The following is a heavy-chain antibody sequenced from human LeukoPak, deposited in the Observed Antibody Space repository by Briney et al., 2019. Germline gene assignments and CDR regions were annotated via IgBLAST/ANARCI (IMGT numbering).Heavy chain of an antibody. V-gene: IGHV3-23*01. CDR2: ISGSGGST. Sequence: GGSLRLSCAASGFTFSSYWMTWVRQAPGKGLEWVSAISGSGGSTYYADSVKGRFTISRDNSKNTLYLQMNSLRAEDTAGYYCAKGTYYGSGSYEYFDYWGQGTLVTVSS. D-gene: IGHD3-10*01. J-gene: IGHJ4*02. CDR1: GFTFSSYW. CDR3: AKGTYYGSGSYEYFDY.